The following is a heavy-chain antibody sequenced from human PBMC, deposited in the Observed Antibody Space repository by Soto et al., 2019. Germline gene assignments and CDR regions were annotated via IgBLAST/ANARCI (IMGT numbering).Heavy chain of an antibody. CDR1: GGSVSSGDSY. V-gene: IGHV4-61*08. CDR3: VTGRDDYKTGY. CDR2: MFDTGRT. D-gene: IGHD3-16*01. Sequence: QVQLQESGPGLVKPSETLSLTCTVSGGSVSSGDSYWNWIRQSPGKGLEWIGYMFDTGRTNYNPSLKSRVTISVDRSKTQVSLRLSSVTAADTAVYYCVTGRDDYKTGYWGQGTLVTVSS. J-gene: IGHJ4*02.